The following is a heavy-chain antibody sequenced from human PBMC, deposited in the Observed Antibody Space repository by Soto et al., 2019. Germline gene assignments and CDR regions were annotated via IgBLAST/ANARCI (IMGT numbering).Heavy chain of an antibody. J-gene: IGHJ4*02. D-gene: IGHD2-21*02. Sequence: QVQLVQSGAEEKKPGASVKVSCKASGYTFTSYAMHWVRQAPGQRLEWMGWINAGNGNTKYSQKFQGRVTITRDTSASTAYTQLRSLRSEDPAVYYCARSIVVVTAIAYWGPGVLVTVSS. CDR3: ARSIVVVTAIAY. CDR2: INAGNGNT. CDR1: GYTFTSYA. V-gene: IGHV1-3*05.